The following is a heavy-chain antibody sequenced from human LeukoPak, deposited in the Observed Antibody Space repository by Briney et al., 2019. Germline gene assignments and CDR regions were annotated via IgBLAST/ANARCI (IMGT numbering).Heavy chain of an antibody. CDR1: GFTFSSYA. CDR3: TTDMWPYAFDI. V-gene: IGHV3-23*01. CDR2: FSGSGGST. Sequence: SGGSLRLSCAASGFTFSSYAMSWVRQAPGKGLEWVSTFSGSGGSTHYADSVKGRFTISRDNSKNTLYLQMNSLRAEDTAVYYCTTDMWPYAFDIWGQGTMVTVSS. J-gene: IGHJ3*02. D-gene: IGHD2-21*01.